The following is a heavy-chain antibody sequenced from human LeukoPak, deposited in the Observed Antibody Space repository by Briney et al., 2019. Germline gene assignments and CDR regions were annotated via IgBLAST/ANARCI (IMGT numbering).Heavy chain of an antibody. CDR2: IYSGGST. J-gene: IGHJ3*02. CDR1: GFPVSSNY. Sequence: PGGSLRLSCAASGFPVSSNYMSRVRQAPGRGLEWVSVIYSGGSTYYPDALKGRFTISRDNSKNTLYLQMDSLRVGDTALYYCARTIVGDSYDAFDIWGQGTMVTVSS. D-gene: IGHD1-26*01. V-gene: IGHV3-53*01. CDR3: ARTIVGDSYDAFDI.